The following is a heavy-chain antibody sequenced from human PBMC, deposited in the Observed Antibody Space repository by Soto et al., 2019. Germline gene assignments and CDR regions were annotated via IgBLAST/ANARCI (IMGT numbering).Heavy chain of an antibody. D-gene: IGHD3-16*01. J-gene: IGHJ4*02. CDR3: ARGQIRLDY. CDR2: INHSGRT. Sequence: QVQLQQWGAGLLKPSETLSLTCAVYGGSFSAYYWIWIRQSPGKGLEWIGEINHSGRTNYNPSLKSRVTISVDASKNHFSLNLTSVTAADTAVYYCARGQIRLDYWGQGTLVTVSS. V-gene: IGHV4-34*02. CDR1: GGSFSAYY.